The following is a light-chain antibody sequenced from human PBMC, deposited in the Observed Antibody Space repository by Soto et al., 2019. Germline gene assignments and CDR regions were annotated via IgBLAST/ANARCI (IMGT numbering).Light chain of an antibody. CDR2: AAS. CDR3: QQLNSYPFT. V-gene: IGKV1-9*01. Sequence: DIQLTQSPSFLSASVGDRVTITCRASQGISSCLAWYQQKPGKAPKLLIYAASTLQSGGPSRFSGSGSGTEFTLTINSLQPEDFATYFCQQLNSYPFTFGGGTKVEIK. CDR1: QGISSC. J-gene: IGKJ4*01.